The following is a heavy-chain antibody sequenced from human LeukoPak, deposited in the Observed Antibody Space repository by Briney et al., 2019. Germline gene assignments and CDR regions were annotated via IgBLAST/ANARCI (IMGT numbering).Heavy chain of an antibody. CDR1: GYTLTELS. CDR3: ATANYDSSGYSHYYYYMDV. CDR2: FDPEDGET. V-gene: IGHV1-24*01. J-gene: IGHJ6*03. D-gene: IGHD3-22*01. Sequence: GASVTVSCKVSGYTLTELSMHWVRQAPGKGLEWMGGFDPEDGETIYAQKFQGRVTMTEDTSTDTAYMELSSLRSEDTAVYYCATANYDSSGYSHYYYYMDVWGKGTTVTVSS.